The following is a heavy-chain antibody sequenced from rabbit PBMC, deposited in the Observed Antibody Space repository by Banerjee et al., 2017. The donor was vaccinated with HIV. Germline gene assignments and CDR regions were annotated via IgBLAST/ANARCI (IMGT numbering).Heavy chain of an antibody. J-gene: IGHJ3*01. V-gene: IGHV1S40*01. Sequence: SVEESGGDLVKPGASLTLTCTASGVSFRSSSYLCWVRQDPGKGLEWIACIDSGSSGFTYFATWAKGRFTFSKTSSTTVTLQMTSLTAADTATYFCARDLDGVIGWNFGWWGQGTLVTVS. CDR3: ARDLDGVIGWNFGW. D-gene: IGHD4-1*01. CDR1: GVSFRSSSY. CDR2: IDSGSSGFT.